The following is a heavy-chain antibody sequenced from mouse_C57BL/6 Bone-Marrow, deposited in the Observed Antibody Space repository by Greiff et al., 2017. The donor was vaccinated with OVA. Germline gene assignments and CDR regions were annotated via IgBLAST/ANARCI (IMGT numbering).Heavy chain of an antibody. Sequence: QVQLQQPGAELVKPGASVKLSCKASGYTFTSYWMQWVNQRPGQGLEWIGELDPSDSYPNYNQKFQGKATLTVDTSSSTAYMQLSSLTSEDSAVYYCARSAYYDYDWYFDYWGQGTTLTVSS. CDR2: LDPSDSYP. J-gene: IGHJ2*01. CDR1: GYTFTSYW. D-gene: IGHD2-4*01. V-gene: IGHV1-50*01. CDR3: ARSAYYDYDWYFDY.